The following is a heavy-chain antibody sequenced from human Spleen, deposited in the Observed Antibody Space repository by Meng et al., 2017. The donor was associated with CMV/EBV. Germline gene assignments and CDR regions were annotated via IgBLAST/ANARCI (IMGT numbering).Heavy chain of an antibody. CDR1: GFTFDDYT. Sequence: GGSLRLSCAVSGFTFDDYTMHWVRQVPGKGLEWVSYISSSSSTIYYADSVKGRFTISKDNDKNSMYLQMNSLRAEDTVVYYCAREGVHEYVWGSYRYNYFDSWGQGTLVTVSS. D-gene: IGHD3-16*02. V-gene: IGHV3-48*04. J-gene: IGHJ4*02. CDR2: ISSSSSTI. CDR3: AREGVHEYVWGSYRYNYFDS.